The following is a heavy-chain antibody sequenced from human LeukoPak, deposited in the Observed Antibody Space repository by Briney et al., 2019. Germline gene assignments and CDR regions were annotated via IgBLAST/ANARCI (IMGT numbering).Heavy chain of an antibody. CDR1: GFTFSSYG. D-gene: IGHD3-10*01. Sequence: GGSLRLSCAASGFTFSSYGMHWVRQAPGKGLEWVAFIWYDGSNKYYADSVKGRFTISRDNSKNTLYLQMNSLRAEDTAVYYCARIRITRVRGVITQHGMDVWGQGTTVTVSS. V-gene: IGHV3-33*01. CDR3: ARIRITRVRGVITQHGMDV. J-gene: IGHJ6*02. CDR2: IWYDGSNK.